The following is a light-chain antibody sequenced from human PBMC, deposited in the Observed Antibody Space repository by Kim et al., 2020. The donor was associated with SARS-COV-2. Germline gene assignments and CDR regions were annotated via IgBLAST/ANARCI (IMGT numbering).Light chain of an antibody. V-gene: IGKV3-20*01. CDR2: EAS. Sequence: SPGERATLSCTASQSVSSNFLAWFQHKPGQAPTLLMYEASIRATGIPDRFRCSGSGTDFTLTISRLEPEDFAVYYCHQYGSFPRSFGQGTKVDIK. CDR1: QSVSSNF. CDR3: HQYGSFPRS. J-gene: IGKJ1*01.